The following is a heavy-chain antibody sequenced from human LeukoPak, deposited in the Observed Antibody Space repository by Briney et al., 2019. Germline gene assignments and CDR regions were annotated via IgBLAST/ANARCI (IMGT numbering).Heavy chain of an antibody. J-gene: IGHJ5*02. CDR1: GYSFTSYW. D-gene: IGHD6-13*01. CDR2: IYPGDSDT. CDR3: ARRGVEQQLVRNWFDP. Sequence: GESLKISCKGSGYSFTSYWIGWVRQMPGKGLEWMGIIYPGDSDTRYSPSFQGQVTISADKSISTAYLQWSSLKASDTAMYYCARRGVEQQLVRNWFDPWGQGTLSPSPQ. V-gene: IGHV5-51*01.